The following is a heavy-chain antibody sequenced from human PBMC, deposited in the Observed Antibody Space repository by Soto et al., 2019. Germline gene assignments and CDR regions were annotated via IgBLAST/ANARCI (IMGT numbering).Heavy chain of an antibody. D-gene: IGHD2-2*01. CDR3: TTAPYQTDASDI. CDR1: GFTFSNAW. CDR2: IKSKTDGGTT. J-gene: IGHJ3*02. V-gene: IGHV3-15*01. Sequence: EVQLVESGGGLVKPGGSLRLSCAASGFTFSNAWMSWVRQAPGKGLEWVGRIKSKTDGGTTDYAAPVKGRFTISRDDSKNKLELQMNSLKTDDKAAYYCTTAPYQTDASDIWGQETMVTLSP.